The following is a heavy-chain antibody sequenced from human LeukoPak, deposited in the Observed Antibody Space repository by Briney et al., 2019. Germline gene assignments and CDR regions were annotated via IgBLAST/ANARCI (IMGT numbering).Heavy chain of an antibody. CDR3: ARDRRYYYDSSGYSGDY. V-gene: IGHV1-18*01. Sequence: GASVKVSCKASGYTFTRYGISWVRQAPGQGLEWMGWISAYNGNRNYVQKLQGRVTMTTDTSTSTAYMELRSLRSDDTAVYYCARDRRYYYDSSGYSGDYWGQGTLVTVSS. CDR2: ISAYNGNR. CDR1: GYTFTRYG. J-gene: IGHJ4*02. D-gene: IGHD3-22*01.